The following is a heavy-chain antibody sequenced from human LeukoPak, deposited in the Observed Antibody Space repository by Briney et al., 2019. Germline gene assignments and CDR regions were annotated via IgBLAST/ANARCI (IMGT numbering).Heavy chain of an antibody. CDR1: GGSISSSGYD. Sequence: SETLSLTCTVSGGSISSSGYDWGWIRQPPGKGLEGIGAIHYSGSTTYNPSLKSRVTISVDTSENHFSLKLSSVTAADSAVYYCARYSSSSGWFDPWGQGTLVTVSS. V-gene: IGHV4-39*02. CDR2: IHYSGST. CDR3: ARYSSSSGWFDP. D-gene: IGHD6-6*01. J-gene: IGHJ5*02.